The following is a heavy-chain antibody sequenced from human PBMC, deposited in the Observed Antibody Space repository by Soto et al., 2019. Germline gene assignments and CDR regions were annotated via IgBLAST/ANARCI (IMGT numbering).Heavy chain of an antibody. J-gene: IGHJ6*02. CDR1: GGSFSGYY. V-gene: IGHV4-34*12. CDR2: IFYSGST. CDR3: ACIFSGGYSYGVYYYGIDV. Sequence: SETLSLTCAVYGGSFSGYYCARIRQPSGKGLEWIGSIFYSGSTYYNPSLKSRVTISVDTSKHQFYLKLSSVTPADTAVYFCACIFSGGYSYGVYYYGIDVWGQGTTVNVSS. D-gene: IGHD5-18*01.